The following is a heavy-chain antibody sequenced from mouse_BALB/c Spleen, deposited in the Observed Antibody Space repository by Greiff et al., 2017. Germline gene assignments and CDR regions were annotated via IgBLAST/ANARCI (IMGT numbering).Heavy chain of an antibody. CDR2: INSNGGST. CDR3: ARRYYGSSPYYFDY. V-gene: IGHV5-6-3*01. Sequence: EVHLVESGGGLVQPGGSLKLSCAASGFTFSSYGMSWVRQTPDKRLELVATINSNGGSTYYPDSVKGRFTISRDNAKNTLYLQMSSLKSEDTAMYYCARRYYGSSPYYFDYWGQGTTLTVSS. CDR1: GFTFSSYG. D-gene: IGHD1-1*01. J-gene: IGHJ2*01.